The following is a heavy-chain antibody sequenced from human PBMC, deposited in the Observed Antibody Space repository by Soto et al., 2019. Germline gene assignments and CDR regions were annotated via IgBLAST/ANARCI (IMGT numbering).Heavy chain of an antibody. CDR3: AREKGYISGPKNFDY. D-gene: IGHD5-12*01. J-gene: IGHJ4*02. V-gene: IGHV4-30-4*01. CDR1: GASISSGDYF. Sequence: SETLSLTCTVSGASISSGDYFWSWIRQSPGKGLEWIGYIYDSGSSYYNPSLKSRVTMSVDTSKNQFSLKLRSVTAADTAVYYCAREKGYISGPKNFDYWGQGTLVTISS. CDR2: IYDSGSS.